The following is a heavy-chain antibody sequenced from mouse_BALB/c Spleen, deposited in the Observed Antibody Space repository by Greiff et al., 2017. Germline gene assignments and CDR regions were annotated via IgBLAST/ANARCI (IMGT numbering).Heavy chain of an antibody. CDR1: GFTFSSYG. J-gene: IGHJ2*01. D-gene: IGHD2-4*01. CDR2: INSNGGST. Sequence: DVKLVESGGGLVQPGGSLKLSCAASGFTFSSYGMSWVRQTPDKRLELVATINSNGGSTYYPDSVKGRFTISRDNAKNTLYLQMSSLKSEDTAMYYCARGRSTMIPDFDYWGQGTTLTVSS. CDR3: ARGRSTMIPDFDY. V-gene: IGHV5-6-3*01.